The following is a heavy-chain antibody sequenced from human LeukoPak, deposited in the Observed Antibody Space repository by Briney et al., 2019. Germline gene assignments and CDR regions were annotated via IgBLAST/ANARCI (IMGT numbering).Heavy chain of an antibody. J-gene: IGHJ4*02. CDR3: ARGLGY. CDR1: GGSISSGSYY. D-gene: IGHD3-16*01. CDR2: IYTSGST. Sequence: SQTLSLTCTVSGGSISSGSYYWSWIRQPAGKGLEWIGRIYTSGSTNYNPSLKSRVTISVDTSKNQFSLKLSSVTAADTAVYYCARGLGYWGQGTLVTVSS. V-gene: IGHV4-61*02.